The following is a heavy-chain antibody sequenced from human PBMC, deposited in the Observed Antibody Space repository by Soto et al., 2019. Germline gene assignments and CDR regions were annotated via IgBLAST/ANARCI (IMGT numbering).Heavy chain of an antibody. Sequence: GESLKISCKGSGYSFTSYWIGWVRQMPGKGLEWMGIIYPGDSDTRCSPSFQGQVTISADKSISTAYLQWSSLKASDTAMYYCATTGIRFGDSPTYGMDVWGQGTKVTVSS. D-gene: IGHD3-10*01. CDR3: ATTGIRFGDSPTYGMDV. CDR1: GYSFTSYW. CDR2: IYPGDSDT. V-gene: IGHV5-51*01. J-gene: IGHJ6*02.